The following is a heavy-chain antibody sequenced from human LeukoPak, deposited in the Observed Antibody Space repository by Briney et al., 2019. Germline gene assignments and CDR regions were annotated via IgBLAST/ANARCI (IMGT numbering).Heavy chain of an antibody. CDR1: GFTFSSYS. J-gene: IGHJ6*02. D-gene: IGHD3-3*01. CDR2: ISGSSSTI. V-gene: IGHV3-48*01. Sequence: GGSLRLSCAASGFTFSSYSMNWVRQAPGKGLEWVSYISGSSSTIYYADSVKGRFTISRDNAKNSLYLQMNSLRAEDTAVYYCARGDYDFWSGPTGMDVWGQGTTVTVSS. CDR3: ARGDYDFWSGPTGMDV.